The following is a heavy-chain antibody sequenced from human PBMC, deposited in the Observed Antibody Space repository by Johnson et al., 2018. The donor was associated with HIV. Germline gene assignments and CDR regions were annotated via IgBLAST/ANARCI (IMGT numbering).Heavy chain of an antibody. CDR2: IKSKTDGGTT. CDR1: GFTFSNAW. D-gene: IGHD3-16*01. V-gene: IGHV3-15*01. CDR3: AKEGLGGWGGDAFDI. Sequence: VQLVESGGGVVQPGRSLRLSCAASGFTFSNAWMSWVHQAPGKGLEWVGRIKSKTDGGTTDYAAPVKGRFTISRDDSKNMLYLQMNSLRAEDTAVYYGAKEGLGGWGGDAFDIWGQGTMVTVSS. J-gene: IGHJ3*02.